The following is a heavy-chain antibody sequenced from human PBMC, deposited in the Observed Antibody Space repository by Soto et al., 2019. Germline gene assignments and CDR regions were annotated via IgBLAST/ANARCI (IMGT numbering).Heavy chain of an antibody. V-gene: IGHV1-69*02. Sequence: QAQLVHSGAEVKKPGSSVKVSCKNSGGTFRSYTLSWVRQAHGQGLEWMGRIIPILGIANYAQKFQGRVTITADKSTSTAYMELSSLRSEDTAVYYCARDDGLAYCGGDCYSWGRGTLVTVSS. CDR3: ARDDGLAYCGGDCYS. CDR1: GGTFRSYT. D-gene: IGHD2-21*02. J-gene: IGHJ4*02. CDR2: IIPILGIA.